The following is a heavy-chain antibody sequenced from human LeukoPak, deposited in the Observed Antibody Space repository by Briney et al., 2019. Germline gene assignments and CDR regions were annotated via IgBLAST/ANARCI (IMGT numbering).Heavy chain of an antibody. Sequence: QPGGSLRLSCAASGFTFSSYGMHWVRQAPGKGLEGVAFIRDDGSNKYYADSVKGRFTVYRDNSKNTLYLQMNTLRVDDTGVYYCARERDRRGYFDYWGQGTLVTVSS. CDR2: IRDDGSNK. D-gene: IGHD1-26*01. V-gene: IGHV3-30*02. CDR3: ARERDRRGYFDY. CDR1: GFTFSSYG. J-gene: IGHJ4*02.